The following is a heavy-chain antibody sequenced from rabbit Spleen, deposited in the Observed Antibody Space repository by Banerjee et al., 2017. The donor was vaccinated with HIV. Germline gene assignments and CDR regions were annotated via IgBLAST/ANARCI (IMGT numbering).Heavy chain of an antibody. J-gene: IGHJ4*01. D-gene: IGHD5-1*01. V-gene: IGHV1S45*01. CDR3: AREDVGGAVFYFNL. CDR1: GFSFSNKAV. CDR2: INAVTGKA. Sequence: QEQLVESGGGLVKPEGSLKLSCTASGFSFSNKAVMCWVRQAPGKGLEWIACINAVTGKAVYATWAKGRFTISKTSSTTVTLQMTSLTAADTATYFCAREDVGGAVFYFNLWGPGTLVTVS.